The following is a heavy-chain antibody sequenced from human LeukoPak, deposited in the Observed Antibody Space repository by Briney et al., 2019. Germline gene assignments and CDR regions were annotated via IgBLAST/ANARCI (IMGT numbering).Heavy chain of an antibody. CDR1: GYTFTGYY. J-gene: IGHJ2*01. V-gene: IGHV1-2*07. CDR3: ARAYYDSTGYFDL. D-gene: IGHD3-22*01. Sequence: ASVKVSCKASGYTFTGYYMHWVRQAPGQGLEWMGWINPNSGGTNYAHKFQGRVTMTRDTSISTAYMELSRLRSDDTAVYYCARAYYDSTGYFDLWGRGTLVTVSS. CDR2: INPNSGGT.